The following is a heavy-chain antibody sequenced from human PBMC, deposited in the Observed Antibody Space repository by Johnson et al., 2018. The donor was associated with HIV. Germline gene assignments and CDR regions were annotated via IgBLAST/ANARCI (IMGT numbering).Heavy chain of an antibody. CDR1: GFSFSDFA. J-gene: IGHJ3*02. CDR3: ARDTRVPRYNWNDGGFYR. D-gene: IGHD1-1*01. V-gene: IGHV3-30*04. Sequence: QVQLVESGGGVVQPGRSLRLSCAASGFSFSDFAIHWVRQAPGKGLEWVAVISYDGSNKYYGDSVKGRLTISRDNSKNTLDMKMKSLRGEETAVYYCARDTRVPRYNWNDGGFYRWGQGTKVTFSS. CDR2: ISYDGSNK.